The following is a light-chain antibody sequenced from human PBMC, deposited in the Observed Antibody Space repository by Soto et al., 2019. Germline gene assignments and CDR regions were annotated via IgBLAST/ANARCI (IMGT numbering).Light chain of an antibody. CDR2: GVT. CDR1: SSDVGAYYS. J-gene: IGLJ1*01. CDR3: SSYTSGTSHYV. Sequence: QSALTQPASVSGSPGQSITISCTGTSSDVGAYYSVSSYQHHPGKAPKLIIYGVTNRPSGVSNRFSGSKSGNTASLTISWLQAEDESDYHCSSYTSGTSHYVFGLAPKVTVL. V-gene: IGLV2-14*01.